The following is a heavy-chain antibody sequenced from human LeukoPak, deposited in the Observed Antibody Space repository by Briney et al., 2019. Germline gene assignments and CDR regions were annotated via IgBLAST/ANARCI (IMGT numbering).Heavy chain of an antibody. CDR1: GYSISSGYY. Sequence: SETLSLTCAVSGYSISSGYYWGWIRQPPGKGLEWIGSIYHSGSTYYNPSLKSRVTISVGTSKNQFSLKLSSVTAADTAVYYCARLCSTSCYLDPWGQGTLVTVSS. V-gene: IGHV4-38-2*01. D-gene: IGHD2-2*01. CDR2: IYHSGST. CDR3: ARLCSTSCYLDP. J-gene: IGHJ5*02.